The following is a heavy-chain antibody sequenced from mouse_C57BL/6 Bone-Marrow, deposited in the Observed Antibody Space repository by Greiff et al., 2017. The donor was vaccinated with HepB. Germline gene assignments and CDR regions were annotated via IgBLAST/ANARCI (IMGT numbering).Heavy chain of an antibody. D-gene: IGHD2-1*01. Sequence: EVNVVESEGGLVQPGSSMKLSCTASGFTFSDYYMAWVRQVPEKGLEWVANINYDGSSTYYLDSLKSRFIISRDNAKNILYLQMSSLKSEDTATYYCARGYGNWYFDVWGTGTTVTVSS. CDR2: INYDGSST. CDR1: GFTFSDYY. CDR3: ARGYGNWYFDV. V-gene: IGHV5-16*01. J-gene: IGHJ1*03.